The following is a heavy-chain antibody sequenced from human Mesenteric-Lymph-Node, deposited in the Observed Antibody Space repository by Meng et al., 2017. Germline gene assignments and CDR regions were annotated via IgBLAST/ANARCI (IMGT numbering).Heavy chain of an antibody. CDR1: GGSISSYY. CDR2: IYYSGST. Sequence: SETLSLTCTVSGGSISSYYWSWIRQPPGKGLEWIGYIYYSGSTNYNPSLKSRVTISVDTSKNQFSLKLSSVTAADTAVYYCARETSDGGYYFDPWGQGTLVTVSS. CDR3: ARETSDGGYYFDP. J-gene: IGHJ4*02. D-gene: IGHD4-23*01. V-gene: IGHV4-59*01.